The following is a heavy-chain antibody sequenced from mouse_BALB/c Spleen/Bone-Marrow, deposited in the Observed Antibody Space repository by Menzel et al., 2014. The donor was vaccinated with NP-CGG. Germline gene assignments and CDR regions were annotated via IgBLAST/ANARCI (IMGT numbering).Heavy chain of an antibody. CDR2: IDTSDSYT. CDR3: ARRYGHYWYFDV. Sequence: QVQLKHSGAELVMPGASVKMSCKASGYTFTDYWMHWVKQRPGQGLEWIGAIDTSDSYTTYNQNFKDKATLTVDESSSTAYMQFSSLTSEDSAVCYCARRYGHYWYFDVWGAGTTVTVSS. CDR1: GYTFTDYW. V-gene: IGHV1-69*01. D-gene: IGHD2-10*02. J-gene: IGHJ1*01.